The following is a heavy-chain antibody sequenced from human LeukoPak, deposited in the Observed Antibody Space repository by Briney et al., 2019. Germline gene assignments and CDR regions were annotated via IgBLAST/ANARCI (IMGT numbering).Heavy chain of an antibody. D-gene: IGHD1-26*01. CDR3: ARLGPSGSYSDDAFDI. J-gene: IGHJ3*02. CDR2: IYPADSHP. V-gene: IGHV5-51*01. CDR1: GYSFTSYW. Sequence: GESLKISCKGSGYSFTSYWIGWVRQMPGKGLEWMGIIYPADSHPRYSPSFQGQVTISADKSISTAYLQWSSLKASDTAMYYCARLGPSGSYSDDAFDIWGQGTMVTVSS.